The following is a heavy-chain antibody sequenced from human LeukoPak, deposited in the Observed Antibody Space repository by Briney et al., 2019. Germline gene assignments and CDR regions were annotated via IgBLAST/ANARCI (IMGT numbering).Heavy chain of an antibody. V-gene: IGHV3-21*01. CDR2: ISSSSSYI. Sequence: GGSLRLSCAASGFTFSSYSMNWVRQAPGKGLEWVSSISSSSSYIYYADSVKGRFTISRDNSKNTLYLQMNSLRAEDTAVYYCARDRDDYVWGSYPGYWGQGTLVTVSS. CDR3: ARDRDDYVWGSYPGY. CDR1: GFTFSSYS. D-gene: IGHD3-16*02. J-gene: IGHJ4*02.